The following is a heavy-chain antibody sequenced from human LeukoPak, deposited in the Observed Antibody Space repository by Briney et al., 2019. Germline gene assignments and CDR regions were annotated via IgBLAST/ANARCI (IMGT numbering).Heavy chain of an antibody. D-gene: IGHD2-2*01. CDR3: AREAAYCSSTSCYRGGDWFDP. V-gene: IGHV4-34*01. CDR2: INHSGST. Sequence: SETLSLTCAVYGGSFSGYYWSWIRQPPGKGLEWIGEINHSGSTNYNPSLKSRVTISVDTSKNQFSLKLSSVTAADTAVYYCAREAAYCSSTSCYRGGDWFDPWGQGTLVTVSS. CDR1: GGSFSGYY. J-gene: IGHJ5*02.